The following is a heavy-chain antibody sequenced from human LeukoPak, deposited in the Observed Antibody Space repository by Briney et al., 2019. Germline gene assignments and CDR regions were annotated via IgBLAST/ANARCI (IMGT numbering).Heavy chain of an antibody. Sequence: GGSLRLSCAASGFMFDDHTMHWVRQVPGKGLEWVSLISWEGSTTYYADSVKDRFTISRDTRKNSLSLQMNSLRPEDTALYYCAKARSSSWSYLESWGQGTLVTVSS. V-gene: IGHV3-43*01. CDR2: ISWEGSTT. D-gene: IGHD6-13*01. CDR3: AKARSSSWSYLES. J-gene: IGHJ4*02. CDR1: GFMFDDHT.